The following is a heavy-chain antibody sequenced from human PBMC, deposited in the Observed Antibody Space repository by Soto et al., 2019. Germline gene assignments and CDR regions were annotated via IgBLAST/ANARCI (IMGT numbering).Heavy chain of an antibody. V-gene: IGHV1-8*02. CDR3: ARDSHSNYFDY. D-gene: IGHD4-4*01. CDR1: GGTFSSYA. CDR2: MNPNSGNT. J-gene: IGHJ4*02. Sequence: EASVKVSCKASGGTFSSYAISWVRQATGQGLEWMGWMNPNSGNTGYAQKFQGRVTMIRNSSISTAYMELSSLRAEDTAVYYCARDSHSNYFDYWGQGTLVTVSS.